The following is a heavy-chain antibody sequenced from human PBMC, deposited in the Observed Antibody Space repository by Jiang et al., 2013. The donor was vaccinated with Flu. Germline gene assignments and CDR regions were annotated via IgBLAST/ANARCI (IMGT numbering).Heavy chain of an antibody. CDR1: GGTFTNSA. CDR3: ARDPGSAVVAAPYFDY. J-gene: IGHJ4*02. D-gene: IGHD3-22*01. V-gene: IGHV1-69*06. CDR2: IIPIFGTA. Sequence: QLVESGAEVKKPGSSVKVSCKLSGGTFTNSAFSWVRQAPGQGLEWVGGIIPIFGTADSAQKFQGRVTITADKSTSTAYMELSDLRSEDTAVYFCARDPGSAVVAAPYFDYWGQGTL.